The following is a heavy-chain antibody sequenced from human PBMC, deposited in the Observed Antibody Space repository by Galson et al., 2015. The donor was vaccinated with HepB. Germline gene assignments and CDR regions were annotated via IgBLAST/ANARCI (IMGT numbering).Heavy chain of an antibody. J-gene: IGHJ5*02. CDR2: IKQDGSEK. Sequence: SLRLSCAASGFTFSSYWMSWVRQAPGKGLEWVANIKQDGSEKYYVDSVKGRFTISRDNAKNSLYLQMNSLRAEDTAVYYCARDSVYIVVVPAATSSGGWFDPWGQGTLVTVSS. CDR1: GFTFSSYW. V-gene: IGHV3-7*03. D-gene: IGHD2-2*01. CDR3: ARDSVYIVVVPAATSSGGWFDP.